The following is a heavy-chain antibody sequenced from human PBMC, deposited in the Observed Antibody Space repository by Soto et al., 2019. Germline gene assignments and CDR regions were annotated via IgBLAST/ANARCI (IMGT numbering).Heavy chain of an antibody. CDR2: ISGNGEVI. V-gene: IGHV3-11*01. CDR1: EFTFSDYY. Sequence: PGGSLRLSCAASEFTFSDYYIHWIRRAPGKGLEWISYISGNGEVIQYAASARGRFTISRDNAENSVYLEMESLRDEDTALYYCARDVDADFRTDFDYWGRGTLVTVS. J-gene: IGHJ4*02. CDR3: ARDVDADFRTDFDY. D-gene: IGHD4-17*01.